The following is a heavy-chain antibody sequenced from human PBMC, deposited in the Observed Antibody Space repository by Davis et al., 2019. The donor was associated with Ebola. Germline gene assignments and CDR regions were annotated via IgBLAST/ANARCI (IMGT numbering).Heavy chain of an antibody. CDR1: GGSSGGYY. V-gene: IGHV4-34*01. D-gene: IGHD2-21*02. CDR2: INQSGIP. Sequence: PSETLSLTCAVYGGSSGGYYWSWIRQPPGKGLEWIGEINQSGIPNSNPSLKSRVTISADRSKNQFFLKLTSVTAADTAVYYCSRNQAGYCGGDCQGYFQHWGQGTVVTVSS. CDR3: SRNQAGYCGGDCQGYFQH. J-gene: IGHJ1*01.